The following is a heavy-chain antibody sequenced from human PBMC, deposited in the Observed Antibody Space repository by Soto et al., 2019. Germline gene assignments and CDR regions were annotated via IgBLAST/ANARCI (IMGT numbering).Heavy chain of an antibody. CDR3: AKYRAPMRCLAP. V-gene: IGHV4-4*07. Sequence: TLSLTCALSGASVMSYHWSWILQAAGKGLEWIGRVQMSGTTNYNPSLKTRVTMSLDTSKNEVSLRMTSVTAADTAVYFCAKYRAPMRCLAPCGQGILVTVAS. CDR2: VQMSGTT. J-gene: IGHJ5*02. CDR1: GASVMSYH. D-gene: IGHD2-2*01.